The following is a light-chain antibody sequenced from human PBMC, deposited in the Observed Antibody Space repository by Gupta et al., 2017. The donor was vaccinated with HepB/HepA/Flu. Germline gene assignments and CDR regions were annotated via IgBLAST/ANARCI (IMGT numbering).Light chain of an antibody. CDR2: QDK. V-gene: IGLV3-1*01. CDR3: QVWDRSIAI. J-gene: IGLJ2*01. Sequence: SYDVTQAPSVSVSPGQTARITCSGDKLGQKNVYWYQLKSGQSPILVTYQDKKRPSGIPERFSGSNSGNTATLTISGTQAMDEADYYCQVWDRSIAIFGGGTTLTVL. CDR1: KLGQKN.